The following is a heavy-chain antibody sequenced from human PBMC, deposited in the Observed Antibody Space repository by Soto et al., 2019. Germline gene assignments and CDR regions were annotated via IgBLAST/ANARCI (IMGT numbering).Heavy chain of an antibody. J-gene: IGHJ4*02. V-gene: IGHV4-31*03. D-gene: IGHD3-9*01. Sequence: QVQLQESGPGLVKPSQTLSLTCTVSGGSISSGGYYWSWIRQHPGKGLEWIGYIYYSGSTYYNPSLKSRVTISVDTSKNQFSLKLISVTAADTAVYYCARGTYYDILTGYQTPPFFDYWGQGTLVTVSS. CDR3: ARGTYYDILTGYQTPPFFDY. CDR1: GGSISSGGYY. CDR2: IYYSGST.